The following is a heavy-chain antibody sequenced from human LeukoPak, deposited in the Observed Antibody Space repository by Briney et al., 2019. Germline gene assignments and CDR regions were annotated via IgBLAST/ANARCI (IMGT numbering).Heavy chain of an antibody. D-gene: IGHD2/OR15-2a*01. Sequence: GGSLRLSCAASGNYWMHWVRQAPGKGLVWVSHLNSDGSWTRYADSVKGRFTNSKDNAKKPVYLQMNSMRAEDTAVYYCVSFYETYWGRGTLLTVSS. CDR3: VSFYETY. CDR2: LNSDGSWT. CDR1: GNYW. V-gene: IGHV3-74*01. J-gene: IGHJ4*02.